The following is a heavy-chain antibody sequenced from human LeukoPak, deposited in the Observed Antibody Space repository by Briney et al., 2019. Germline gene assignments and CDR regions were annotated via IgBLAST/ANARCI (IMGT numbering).Heavy chain of an antibody. D-gene: IGHD2-2*01. J-gene: IGHJ4*02. V-gene: IGHV1-46*01. CDR1: GYTFTSYY. CDR2: IDPSGGST. Sequence: ASVKVSCKASGYTFTSYYMHWVRQAPGQGLERMGIIDPSGGSTRYPQKFQGRVTMTGDTSTSTVYMELSSLRFEDTAVYYCARGSTYCSSISCPMINCDYWGRGTLVTVSS. CDR3: ARGSTYCSSISCPMINCDY.